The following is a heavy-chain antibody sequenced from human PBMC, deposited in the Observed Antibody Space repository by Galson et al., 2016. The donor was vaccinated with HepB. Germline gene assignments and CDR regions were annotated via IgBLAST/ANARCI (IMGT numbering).Heavy chain of an antibody. J-gene: IGHJ3*01. Sequence: SLRLSCAASGLTFSSYAMSWVRQAPGKGLEWVSSISGSGGYTYYADSVKGRFTISRDNPKNTLYLQMRSLRAEDTAVYYCAKDQRAATVTTACDPWGQGAMVTVSS. CDR1: GLTFSSYA. CDR2: ISGSGGYT. CDR3: AKDQRAATVTTACDP. D-gene: IGHD4-11*01. V-gene: IGHV3-23*01.